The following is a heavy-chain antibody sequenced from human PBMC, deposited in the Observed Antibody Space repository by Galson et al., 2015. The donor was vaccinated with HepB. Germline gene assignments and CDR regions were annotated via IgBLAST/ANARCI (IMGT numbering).Heavy chain of an antibody. CDR1: GDSVSSNTAG. Sequence: CAISGDSVSSNTAGWNWIRQSPLRGLEWLGRAYYRSKWYNDYAVSVKSRMTINPDTSKNQFSLQLKSVTPEDTAVYYCPRDQSYHDILTGSYSAPYDSWGQGTLVTVSS. J-gene: IGHJ4*02. CDR3: PRDQSYHDILTGSYSAPYDS. V-gene: IGHV6-1*01. D-gene: IGHD3-9*01. CDR2: AYYRSKWYN.